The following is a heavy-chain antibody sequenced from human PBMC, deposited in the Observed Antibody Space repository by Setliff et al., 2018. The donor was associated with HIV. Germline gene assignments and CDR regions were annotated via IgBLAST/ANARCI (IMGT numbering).Heavy chain of an antibody. Sequence: ASVKVSCKASGYTFTGYYMHWVRQAPGQGLEWTGWINPNSGGTNYAQKFQGRVTMTTDTSTNTAHMELIRPRFDDTAVYYCARAHFLVAMTRNWFDPWGQGTLVTVSS. D-gene: IGHD5-12*01. CDR2: INPNSGGT. V-gene: IGHV1-2*02. CDR1: GYTFTGYY. CDR3: ARAHFLVAMTRNWFDP. J-gene: IGHJ5*02.